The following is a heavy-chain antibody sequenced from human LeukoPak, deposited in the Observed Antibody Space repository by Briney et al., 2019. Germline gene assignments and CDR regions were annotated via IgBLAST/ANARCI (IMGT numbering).Heavy chain of an antibody. CDR2: ISSSGSTI. CDR3: ARRLFKRARLTPFDS. CDR1: GFTFSDYY. Sequence: GGSLRLSCAASGFTFSDYYMSWIRQAPGEGLEWVSYISSSGSTIYYADSVKGRFTISRDNAKNSLYLQMNSLRAEDTAVYYCARRLFKRARLTPFDSWGHGTLVTVSS. J-gene: IGHJ4*01. V-gene: IGHV3-11*04. D-gene: IGHD2-21*01.